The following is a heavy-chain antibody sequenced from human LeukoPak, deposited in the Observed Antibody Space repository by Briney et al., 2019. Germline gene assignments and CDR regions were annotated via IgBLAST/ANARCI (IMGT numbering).Heavy chain of an antibody. Sequence: GGSLRLSCAASAFXFSTYWISWVRQAPGKGLEWVANIKQDGSEKYYVDSVKGRFTISRDNAKDSLYLQMNSLRAEDTAVYYCARARFSYGHYYFDYWGQGILVTVSS. J-gene: IGHJ4*02. CDR3: ARARFSYGHYYFDY. CDR2: IKQDGSEK. V-gene: IGHV3-7*04. D-gene: IGHD5-18*01. CDR1: AFXFSTYW.